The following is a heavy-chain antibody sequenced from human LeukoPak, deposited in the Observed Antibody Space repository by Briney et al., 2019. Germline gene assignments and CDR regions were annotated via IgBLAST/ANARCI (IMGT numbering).Heavy chain of an antibody. D-gene: IGHD3-9*01. CDR1: GGSISSYY. Sequence: SETLSLTCTVSGGSISSYYWSWIRQPPGKGLEWIGYIYYSGSTNYNPSLKSRVTISVDTSKNQFTLKLSSVTAADTAVYYCARDGGHYDILTGYYPPLHFDYWGQGTLVTVSS. CDR3: ARDGGHYDILTGYYPPLHFDY. J-gene: IGHJ4*02. CDR2: IYYSGST. V-gene: IGHV4-59*12.